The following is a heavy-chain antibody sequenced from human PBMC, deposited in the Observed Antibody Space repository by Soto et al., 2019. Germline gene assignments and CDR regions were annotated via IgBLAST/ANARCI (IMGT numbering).Heavy chain of an antibody. CDR3: AREREGLGWFDP. D-gene: IGHD3-10*01. CDR2: IYYSGST. Sequence: QVQLQESGPGLVKPSQTLSLTCTVSGGSISSGGYYWSWIRQHPGKGLEWNGYIYYSGSTYYNPSLKSRVTISVDTSKNQFSLKLSSVTAADTAVYYCAREREGLGWFDPWGQGTLVTVSS. CDR1: GGSISSGGYY. J-gene: IGHJ5*02. V-gene: IGHV4-31*03.